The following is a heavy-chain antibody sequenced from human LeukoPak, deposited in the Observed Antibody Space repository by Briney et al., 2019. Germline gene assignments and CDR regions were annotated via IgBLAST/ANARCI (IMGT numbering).Heavy chain of an antibody. CDR3: ARGIASGIDFFDP. CDR2: ISGNSAGTT. Sequence: PGGSLRLSCAASGFTFSSYAMTWVRQAPGKGLEWVSSISGNSAGTTYYADSVKGRFTISRDSSKNTLFLQMNSLRAEDTAVYYCARGIASGIDFFDPWGQGTLVTVSS. V-gene: IGHV3-23*01. D-gene: IGHD6-13*01. CDR1: GFTFSSYA. J-gene: IGHJ5*02.